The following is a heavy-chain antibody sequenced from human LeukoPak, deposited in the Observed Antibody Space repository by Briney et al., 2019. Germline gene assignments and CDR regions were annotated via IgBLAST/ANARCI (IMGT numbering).Heavy chain of an antibody. CDR2: VHLDGRT. CDR3: AREGGFYRPLDY. Sequence: SETLSLTCGVSGGSISSTNWWTWVRQPPGKGLEWIEEVHLDGRTNYNPSLESRLTMSVDFSENHISLKLTSVTAADTAVYYCAREGGFYRPLDYSGQGTLVTVSS. J-gene: IGHJ4*02. V-gene: IGHV4-4*02. D-gene: IGHD3-3*01. CDR1: GGSISSTNW.